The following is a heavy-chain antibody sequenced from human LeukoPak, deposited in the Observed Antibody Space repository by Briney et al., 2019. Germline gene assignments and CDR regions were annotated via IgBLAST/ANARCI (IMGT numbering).Heavy chain of an antibody. Sequence: GGSLRLSCAASGFMFSGFSMSWVRQTPGKGLEWVAKMTEYGTEIFYVDSVKGRFTVSRDNAKNSLSLQMNSLRAEDTAVYYCARDGDSAFSHYMDVWGKGTTVTVSS. CDR1: GFMFSGFS. J-gene: IGHJ6*03. V-gene: IGHV3-7*01. CDR2: MTEYGTEI. D-gene: IGHD7-27*01. CDR3: ARDGDSAFSHYMDV.